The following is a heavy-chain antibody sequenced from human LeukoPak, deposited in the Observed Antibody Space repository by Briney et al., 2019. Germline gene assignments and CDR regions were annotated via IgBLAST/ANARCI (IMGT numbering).Heavy chain of an antibody. CDR2: INHSGST. V-gene: IGHV4-34*01. CDR3: AREWVGSYGLDY. J-gene: IGHJ4*02. Sequence: SETLSLTCAVYGGSFSGYYWSWIRQPPGKGLEWIGEINHSGSTNYNPSLKSRVTISVDTSKNQFSLKLSSVTAADTAVYYCAREWVGSYGLDYWGQGTLVTVSS. CDR1: GGSFSGYY. D-gene: IGHD5-18*01.